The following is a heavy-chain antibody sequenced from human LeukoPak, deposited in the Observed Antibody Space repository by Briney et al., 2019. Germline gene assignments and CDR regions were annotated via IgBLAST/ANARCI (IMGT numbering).Heavy chain of an antibody. J-gene: IGHJ4*02. V-gene: IGHV3-7*01. CDR2: INQDGSDK. CDR3: VGGDY. Sequence: GGSLRLSCAASGFTFSSYEMNWVRQAPGKGLECVANINQDGSDKYYVDSVKGRFTISRDNTKNSLYLQMNSLRAEDTAVYYCVGGDYWGQGTLVTVSS. CDR1: GFTFSSYE.